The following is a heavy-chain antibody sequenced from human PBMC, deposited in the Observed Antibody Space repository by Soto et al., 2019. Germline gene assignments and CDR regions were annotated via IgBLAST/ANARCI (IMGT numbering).Heavy chain of an antibody. V-gene: IGHV1-24*01. J-gene: IGHJ6*02. Sequence: GAAEKRSCKESRYALTGLSMHWVRQAHGKGLEWMGGFDPEDGETIYAQKFQGRVTMTEDTSTDTAYMELSSLRSEDTAVYYCAMYYYGSGPRYYYGMDVWGHGTTVPVSS. D-gene: IGHD3-10*01. CDR3: AMYYYGSGPRYYYGMDV. CDR2: FDPEDGET. CDR1: RYALTGLS.